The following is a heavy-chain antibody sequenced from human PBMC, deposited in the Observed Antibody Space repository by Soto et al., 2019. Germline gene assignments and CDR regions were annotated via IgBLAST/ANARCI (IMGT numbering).Heavy chain of an antibody. J-gene: IGHJ2*01. CDR3: AGPSWLFLNWYFDL. CDR1: GGSISSSSYY. Sequence: QLQLQESGPGLVKPSETLSLTCTVSGGSISSSSYYWGWIRQPPGKGLEWIGSIYYSGSTYYNPSLKSRVTISVDTSKNQFSLKLSSVTAADTAVYYCAGPSWLFLNWYFDLWGRGTLVTVSS. D-gene: IGHD6-19*01. CDR2: IYYSGST. V-gene: IGHV4-39*01.